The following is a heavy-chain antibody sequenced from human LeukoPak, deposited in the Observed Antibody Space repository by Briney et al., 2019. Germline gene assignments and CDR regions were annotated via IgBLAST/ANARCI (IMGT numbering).Heavy chain of an antibody. V-gene: IGHV3-23*01. CDR2: IGVIDGIL. CDR3: ARETDYYDSSGYP. Sequence: PGGSLRLSCAASGFTFSNYAMTWVRQTPGKGLEWVSSIGVIDGILNYADSVKGRFTISRDNSQNTVFLQMNSLRAEDTAVYYCARETDYYDSSGYPWGQGTLVTVSS. J-gene: IGHJ5*02. CDR1: GFTFSNYA. D-gene: IGHD3-22*01.